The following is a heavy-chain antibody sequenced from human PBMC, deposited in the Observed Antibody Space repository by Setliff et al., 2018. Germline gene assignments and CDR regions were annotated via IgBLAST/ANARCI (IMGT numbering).Heavy chain of an antibody. CDR1: GFTVSSNE. Sequence: PGGSLRLSCAASGFTVSSNEMSWVRQAPGKGLEWVSSISGGSTYYADSVKGRFTISRDNSKNTLYLQMNSLRAEDTAVYYCCSGSYLFVYWGQGSLVTVSS. V-gene: IGHV3-23*01. D-gene: IGHD1-26*01. CDR3: CSGSYLFVY. CDR2: ISGGST. J-gene: IGHJ4*02.